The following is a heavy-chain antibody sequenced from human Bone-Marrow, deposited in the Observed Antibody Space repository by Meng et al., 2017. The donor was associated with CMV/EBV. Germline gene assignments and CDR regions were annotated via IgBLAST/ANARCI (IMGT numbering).Heavy chain of an antibody. CDR3: GRNDFWSGPTRY. Sequence: SETLSLTCTVSGGSITSSSFYWGWIRQSPGKGLEWIGSSYYSGTAYFNPSLKSRVTISVDTSKNQFSLSLTSVTAADTALYYCGRNDFWSGPTRYWGQGTLVTVSS. V-gene: IGHV4-39*07. CDR2: SYYSGTA. J-gene: IGHJ4*02. CDR1: GGSITSSSFY. D-gene: IGHD3-3*01.